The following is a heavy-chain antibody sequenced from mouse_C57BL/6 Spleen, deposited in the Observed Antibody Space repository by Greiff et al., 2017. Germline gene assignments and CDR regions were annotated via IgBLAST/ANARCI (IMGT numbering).Heavy chain of an antibody. Sequence: QVQLQQPGAELVKPGASVTLSCKASGYTFTSYWMHWVKQRPGQGLEWIGMIHPDSGSTPYNAKFKSKATLTADTSSSTAYMQRSSLTSEDSAVYYCAREAEGEFDYWGQGTTLTVSA. J-gene: IGHJ2*01. CDR2: IHPDSGST. V-gene: IGHV1-64*01. CDR3: AREAEGEFDY. CDR1: GYTFTSYW.